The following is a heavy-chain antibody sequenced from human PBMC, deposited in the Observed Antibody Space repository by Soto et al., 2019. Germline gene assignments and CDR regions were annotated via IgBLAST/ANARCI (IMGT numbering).Heavy chain of an antibody. Sequence: GGPLRLSCAASGFTFSSYAMSWVRQAPGKGLEWVSAISGSGGSTYYADSVKGRFTISRDNSKNTLYLQMNSLRAEDTAVYYCAKVFHYDILTGQNWFDPWGQGTLVTVSS. J-gene: IGHJ5*02. CDR3: AKVFHYDILTGQNWFDP. CDR1: GFTFSSYA. CDR2: ISGSGGST. V-gene: IGHV3-23*01. D-gene: IGHD3-9*01.